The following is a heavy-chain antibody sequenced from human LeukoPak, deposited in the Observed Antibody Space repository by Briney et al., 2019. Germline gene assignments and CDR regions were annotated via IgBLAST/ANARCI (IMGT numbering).Heavy chain of an antibody. D-gene: IGHD3-22*01. V-gene: IGHV3-72*01. Sequence: GGSLRLSCAASGFTFSDHYMDWVRQAPGKGLEWVGRTRNKANSYTTEYAASVKGRFTISRDDSKNSLYLQMNSLKTEDTAVYYCALVSTEAYYYDSSGYTDAFDIWGQGTMVTVSS. CDR2: TRNKANSYTT. J-gene: IGHJ3*02. CDR1: GFTFSDHY. CDR3: ALVSTEAYYYDSSGYTDAFDI.